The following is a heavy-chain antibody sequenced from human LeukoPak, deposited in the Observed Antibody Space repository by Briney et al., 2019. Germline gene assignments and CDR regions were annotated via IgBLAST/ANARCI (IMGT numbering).Heavy chain of an antibody. CDR1: GFTFDDYA. V-gene: IGHV3-43*02. CDR2: ISGDGGST. CDR3: AKDPQLELPLDY. J-gene: IGHJ4*02. Sequence: PGGSLRLSCAASGFTFDDYAMHWVRQAPGKGLEWVSLISGDGGSTCYADSVKGRFTISRDNSKNSLYLQMNSLRTEDTALYYCAKDPQLELPLDYWGQGTLVTVSS. D-gene: IGHD1-7*01.